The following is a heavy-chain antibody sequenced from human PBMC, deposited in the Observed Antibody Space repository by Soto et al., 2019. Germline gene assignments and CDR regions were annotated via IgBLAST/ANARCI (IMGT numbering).Heavy chain of an antibody. D-gene: IGHD3-22*01. V-gene: IGHV3-30*18. CDR3: AKEGGLSGSYYISSSYYDSSGYPPPVDY. Sequence: PGGSLRLSCVASGFTFSSYGMHWARQAPGKGLEWVAIISYDGSNTYYAGSVKGRFTISRDNSKNTLYLQMNSLRAEDTSVYYCAKEGGLSGSYYISSSYYDSSGYPPPVDYWGQGTLVTVSS. CDR2: ISYDGSNT. J-gene: IGHJ4*02. CDR1: GFTFSSYG.